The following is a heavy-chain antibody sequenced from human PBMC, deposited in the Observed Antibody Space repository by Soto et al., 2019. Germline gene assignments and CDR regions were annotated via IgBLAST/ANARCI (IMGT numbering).Heavy chain of an antibody. D-gene: IGHD2-21*02. Sequence: QVQLVQSGAEVKKPGSSVKVSCKASGGTFSSYTISWVRQAPGQGLEWMGRIIPILGIANYAQKFQGRVTITADKSTSTAYMEMSSLRSEDTAVYYCARDEPYCGGDCSVDLWGRGTLVTVSS. CDR1: GGTFSSYT. CDR3: ARDEPYCGGDCSVDL. CDR2: IIPILGIA. J-gene: IGHJ2*01. V-gene: IGHV1-69*08.